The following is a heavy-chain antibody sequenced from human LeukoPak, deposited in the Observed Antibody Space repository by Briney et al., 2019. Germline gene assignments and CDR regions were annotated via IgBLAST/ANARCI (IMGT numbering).Heavy chain of an antibody. V-gene: IGHV3-23*01. J-gene: IGHJ4*02. CDR2: ISASGRTT. CDR3: AKLCSGGSCYWNY. D-gene: IGHD2-15*01. Sequence: GASLRLSCAAAGFTFSSYAMSWVRQAPGKGLEWVSHISASGRTTDYADSVKGRFTISRDNSKNTVYLQMNSLRAEDTAVYYCAKLCSGGSCYWNYWGQGTLVTVSS. CDR1: GFTFSSYA.